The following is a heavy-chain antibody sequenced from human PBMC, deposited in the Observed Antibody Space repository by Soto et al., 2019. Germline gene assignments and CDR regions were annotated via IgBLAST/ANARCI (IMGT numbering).Heavy chain of an antibody. CDR1: GFTFSSYA. CDR3: AKVRPLSGWFLGFYFDY. Sequence: PGGSLRLSCAASGFTFSSYAMSWVRQAPGKGLEWVSAISGSGGSTYYADSVKGRFTISRDNSKNTLYLQMNSLRAEDTAVYYCAKVRPLSGWFLGFYFDYWGQGTLVPVSS. D-gene: IGHD6-19*01. CDR2: ISGSGGST. V-gene: IGHV3-23*01. J-gene: IGHJ4*02.